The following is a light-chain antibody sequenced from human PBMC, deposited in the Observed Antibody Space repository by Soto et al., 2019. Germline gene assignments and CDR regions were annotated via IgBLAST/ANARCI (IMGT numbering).Light chain of an antibody. V-gene: IGLV2-14*03. CDR3: SSYTSSSTYV. CDR1: SSDVGGYRF. Sequence: QSALTQPASVSGSPGQSITISCTGTSSDVGGYRFVSWYQQHPGKAPKLMIYDVSSRPSGVSDHFSGSKSDNTASLTISGLQPEDEADYYCSSYTSSSTYVFGTGTKVT. J-gene: IGLJ1*01. CDR2: DVS.